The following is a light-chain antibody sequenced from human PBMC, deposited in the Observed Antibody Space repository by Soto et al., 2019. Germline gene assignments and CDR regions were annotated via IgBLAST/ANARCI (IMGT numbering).Light chain of an antibody. J-gene: IGLJ3*02. Sequence: QSVLAQPASVSGSPGQSITISRTGTSSDVGYFDYVSWYQQHPGKAPKLMIFDVSDRSSGVSDRFSGSKSGNTASLTISGLQAEDEADYFCSSYASGSTHVLFGGGT. V-gene: IGLV2-14*03. CDR3: SSYASGSTHVL. CDR1: SSDVGYFDY. CDR2: DVS.